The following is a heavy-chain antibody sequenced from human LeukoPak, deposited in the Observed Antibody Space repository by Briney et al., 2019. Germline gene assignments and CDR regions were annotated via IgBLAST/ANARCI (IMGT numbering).Heavy chain of an antibody. CDR3: ARNQYNVIDS. D-gene: IGHD1-14*01. J-gene: IGHJ4*02. V-gene: IGHV1-3*01. CDR2: INAENGDT. Sequence: ASGKVSCKASGYTFTSYAMHWVRQAPGQRPEWMGRINAENGDTEYSQKFQGRVTITRDTFASTCYVELSSLRSEDTAVYYCARNQYNVIDSWGQGTLVTVSS. CDR1: GYTFTSYA.